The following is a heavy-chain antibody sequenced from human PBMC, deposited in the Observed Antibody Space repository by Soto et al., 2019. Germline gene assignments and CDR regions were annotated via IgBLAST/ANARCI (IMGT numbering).Heavy chain of an antibody. Sequence: SETLSLTCAVSGSSISSSDWWNWVRQPPGTGLEWIGEIYHSGSTHYNPSLRGRVSISVDKSKSQFSLKLTSVTAADTAVYYCARMGYCSGGRCYPAYYGMDVWGQGTTVTVSS. CDR1: GSSISSSDW. CDR3: ARMGYCSGGRCYPAYYGMDV. J-gene: IGHJ6*02. D-gene: IGHD2-15*01. V-gene: IGHV4-4*02. CDR2: IYHSGST.